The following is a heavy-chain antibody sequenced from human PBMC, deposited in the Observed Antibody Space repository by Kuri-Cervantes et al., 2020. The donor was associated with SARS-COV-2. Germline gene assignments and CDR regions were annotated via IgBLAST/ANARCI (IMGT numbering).Heavy chain of an antibody. CDR3: ARAFSEGGEDAFDI. CDR2: IYTSGST. J-gene: IGHJ3*02. CDR1: GGSISSYY. V-gene: IGHV4-4*07. Sequence: GSLRLSCTVSGGSISSYYWSWIRQPAGKGLEWIGRIYTSGSTNYNPSLKSRVTMSVDTSKNQFSLKLSSVTAAETAVYYCARAFSEGGEDAFDIWGQGTMVTVSS. D-gene: IGHD2-15*01.